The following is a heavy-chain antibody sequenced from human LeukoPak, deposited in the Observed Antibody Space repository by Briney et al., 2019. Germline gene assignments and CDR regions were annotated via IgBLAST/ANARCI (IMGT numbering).Heavy chain of an antibody. CDR3: ARGMYYDFWSGYYVRGRDYYFMDV. V-gene: IGHV3-20*01. D-gene: IGHD3-3*01. Sequence: GGSLRLSCAASGFTFDDYGMSWVRHPPGKGLEWVSGINWNGGNIVYADSVKGRFTISRDNAKNSLYLQMNSLRAEDTALYHCARGMYYDFWSGYYVRGRDYYFMDVWGKGTTVTVSS. CDR1: GFTFDDYG. J-gene: IGHJ6*03. CDR2: INWNGGNI.